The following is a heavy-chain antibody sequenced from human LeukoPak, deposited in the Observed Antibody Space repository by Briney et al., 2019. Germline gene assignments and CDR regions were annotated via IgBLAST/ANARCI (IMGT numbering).Heavy chain of an antibody. CDR1: GGSISSYY. Sequence: SSETLSLTCSVSGGSISSYYWSWIRQSPDKGLELIGYIHFSGSTDYNPSLKSRVTISVDTSKNQFSLKLSSVTAADTAVYYCAKWTEGGAFDSWGQGTMLIVSS. J-gene: IGHJ3*01. CDR2: IHFSGST. D-gene: IGHD1-26*01. V-gene: IGHV4-59*01. CDR3: AKWTEGGAFDS.